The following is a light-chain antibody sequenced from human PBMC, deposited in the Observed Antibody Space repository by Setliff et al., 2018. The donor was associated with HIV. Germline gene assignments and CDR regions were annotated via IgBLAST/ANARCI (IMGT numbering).Light chain of an antibody. CDR1: SSDVGGYNY. CDR2: EVN. CDR3: SSYRISGTVV. V-gene: IGLV2-14*01. Sequence: SALTQPASVYGSPGQSNTISCTGTSSDVGGYNYVAWYQQHPGKAPKLMIYEVNNRPSGVSKRFSGSKSDKTASLTISGLQTEDEADYYCSSYRISGTVVFGGGTKVTVL. J-gene: IGLJ2*01.